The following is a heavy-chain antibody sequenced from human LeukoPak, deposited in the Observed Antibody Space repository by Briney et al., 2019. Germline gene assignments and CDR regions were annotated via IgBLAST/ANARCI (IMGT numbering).Heavy chain of an antibody. CDR2: IFYTGST. Sequence: SETLSLTCTVSGDSISRYYWSWVRQTPGKGLEWIGHIFYTGSTNYKPSLKSRVTISVDGSKNQFFLKLSSVTAADTAVYYCARAGPWQIDPWGQGALVTVSS. CDR1: GDSISRYY. CDR3: ARAGPWQIDP. D-gene: IGHD3-10*01. V-gene: IGHV4-59*01. J-gene: IGHJ5*02.